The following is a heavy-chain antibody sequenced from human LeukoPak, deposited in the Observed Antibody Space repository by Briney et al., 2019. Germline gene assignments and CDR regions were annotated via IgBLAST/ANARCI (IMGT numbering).Heavy chain of an antibody. J-gene: IGHJ4*02. CDR1: GGSISSYY. Sequence: SETLSLTCTVSGGSISSYYWNWIRQPPGKGLEWIGSIYHSGDTYYNPSLKSRVTISVDTSKNQFSLKLTSVTAADTAVYYCARRWWLRGPDVLIPFDYWGQGTLVSVSS. V-gene: IGHV4-59*04. CDR2: IYHSGDT. CDR3: ARRWWLRGPDVLIPFDY. D-gene: IGHD5-12*01.